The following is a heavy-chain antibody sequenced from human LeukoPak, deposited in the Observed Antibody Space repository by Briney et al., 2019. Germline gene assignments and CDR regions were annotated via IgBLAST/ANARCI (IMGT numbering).Heavy chain of an antibody. V-gene: IGHV3-30*19. D-gene: IGHD3-22*01. CDR1: GFTFSNFG. CDR2: ISYDGSNK. Sequence: GGSLRLSCAASGFTFSNFGMHWVRQAPGKGLEWVAVISYDGSNKYSADSVKGRFTISRDNSKNTLYLQMNSLRAEDTAVYYCARGDSSGYYIDYWGQGTLVTVSS. CDR3: ARGDSSGYYIDY. J-gene: IGHJ4*02.